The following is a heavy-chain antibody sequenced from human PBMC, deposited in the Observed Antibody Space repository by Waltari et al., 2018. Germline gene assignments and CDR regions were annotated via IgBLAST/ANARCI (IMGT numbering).Heavy chain of an antibody. CDR2: ISPSLGIA. Sequence: QVQLVQSRAEVKKPGSSVKVSCKASGGTFSSYTISWVRQAHGQGLEWMGRISPSLGIANYAQKCQGRVTMTADKSTSTAYMELSSLRSEDTAVYYCARDQYSSGLDYWGQGTLVTVSS. J-gene: IGHJ4*02. V-gene: IGHV1-69*08. CDR1: GGTFSSYT. CDR3: ARDQYSSGLDY. D-gene: IGHD6-19*01.